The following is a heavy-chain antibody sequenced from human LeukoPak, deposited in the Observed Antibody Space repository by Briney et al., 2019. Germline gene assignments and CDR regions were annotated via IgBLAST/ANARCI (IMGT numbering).Heavy chain of an antibody. Sequence: ESGPTLVNPTQTLTLTCTFSGFSLSTSGVGVGWIRQPPGKALEWLALIYWDDDDRYSPSLKSRLTITKVTSKNQVVLTMTNMDPVDTATYYCAHRKGRYYDSRGYDTFDIWGQGTMVTVSS. CDR3: AHRKGRYYDSRGYDTFDI. CDR1: GFSLSTSGVG. V-gene: IGHV2-5*02. J-gene: IGHJ3*02. D-gene: IGHD3-22*01. CDR2: IYWDDDD.